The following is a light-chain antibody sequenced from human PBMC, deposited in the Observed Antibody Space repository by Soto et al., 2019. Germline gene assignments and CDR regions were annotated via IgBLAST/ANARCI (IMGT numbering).Light chain of an antibody. CDR2: AAS. CDR1: QSITRF. V-gene: IGKV1-39*01. J-gene: IGKJ5*01. Sequence: DIQMTQSPSSLSASVGDRVTITCRASQSITRFLNWYQQKPGKAPNLLIYAASSLQSGVPSRFSGSGSGTDFTLTISSLQPEDFATYYCQQNYSPPPITFGQGTRLEIK. CDR3: QQNYSPPPIT.